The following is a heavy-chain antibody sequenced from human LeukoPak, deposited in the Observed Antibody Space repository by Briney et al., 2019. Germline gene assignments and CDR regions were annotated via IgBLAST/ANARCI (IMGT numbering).Heavy chain of an antibody. D-gene: IGHD3-22*01. J-gene: IGHJ4*02. CDR2: ISGTGGST. CDR3: ARRDNSGYLDY. V-gene: IGHV3-64*02. CDR1: GFTFSSYG. Sequence: PGGSLRLSCAASGFTFSSYGMYWVRQAPGKGLEFVSAISGTGGSTDYADSVKGRFTISRDNSKNTLYLQMCTLRADDMAVYYCARRDNSGYLDYWGQGTLVTVSS.